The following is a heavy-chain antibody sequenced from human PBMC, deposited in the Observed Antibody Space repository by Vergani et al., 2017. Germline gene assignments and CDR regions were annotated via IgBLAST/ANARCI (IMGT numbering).Heavy chain of an antibody. CDR2: INHSGST. D-gene: IGHD3-16*01. V-gene: IGHV4-34*01. Sequence: QVQLQQWGAGLLKPSETLSLTCAVYGGSFSGYYWSWIRQPPGKGLEWIGEINHSGSTNYNPSLKSRVTISVDTSKNQFSLKLSSVTAADTAVYYCAREMGVRLGELHSLDSWGQGTLVTVSS. CDR1: GGSFSGYY. CDR3: AREMGVRLGELHSLDS. J-gene: IGHJ4*02.